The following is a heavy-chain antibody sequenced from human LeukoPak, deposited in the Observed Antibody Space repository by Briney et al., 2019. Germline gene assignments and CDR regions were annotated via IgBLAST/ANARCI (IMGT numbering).Heavy chain of an antibody. J-gene: IGHJ4*02. CDR3: ARVVAVAGNPPDY. D-gene: IGHD6-19*01. CDR2: ISNDGNNK. CDR1: GFPFSSYG. V-gene: IGHV3-30*03. Sequence: GGTLRLSCAASGFPFSSYGMHWVRQAPGKGLEWVAAISNDGNNKFYADSVKGRFTISRDNPKNTMNLQMNSLRAEDTAVYYCARVVAVAGNPPDYWGQGTLVTVSS.